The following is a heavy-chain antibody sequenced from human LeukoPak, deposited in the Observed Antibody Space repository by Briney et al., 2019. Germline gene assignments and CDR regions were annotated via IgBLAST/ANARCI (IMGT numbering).Heavy chain of an antibody. Sequence: PSETLSLTCGVNGGSFSGYYWSWIRQPPGKGLEWIGEINHSGSTNYNPSLKSRVTISVDTSKNQFSLKLSSVTAADTAVYYCARQYSSGWYKGYFQYWGQGTLVTVSA. V-gene: IGHV4-34*01. CDR1: GGSFSGYY. D-gene: IGHD6-19*01. CDR3: ARQYSSGWYKGYFQY. J-gene: IGHJ1*01. CDR2: INHSGST.